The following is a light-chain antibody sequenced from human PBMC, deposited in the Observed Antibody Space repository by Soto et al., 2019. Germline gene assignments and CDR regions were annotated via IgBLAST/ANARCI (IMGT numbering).Light chain of an antibody. Sequence: QSALTQPASVSGSPGQSITISCTGTSSDVGGYNYVSWYQQHPGKAPKLMLYDVSNRPAGVSNRFSGSKSGNTASLTTSGRQAEDEAHYYCSSYSSSSTYVFGAGTKVTVL. V-gene: IGLV2-14*01. CDR2: DVS. CDR3: SSYSSSSTYV. J-gene: IGLJ1*01. CDR1: SSDVGGYNY.